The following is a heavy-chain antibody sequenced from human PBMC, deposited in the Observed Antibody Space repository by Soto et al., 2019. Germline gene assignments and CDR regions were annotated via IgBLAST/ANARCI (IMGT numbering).Heavy chain of an antibody. CDR3: AKDRGAIGASTHFDY. V-gene: IGHV3-30*18. Sequence: PGGSLRLSCEASRFIFNNYGMHWVRQAPGKGLEWVAVIAYDGSSKYYSDSVKGRFTISRDNSKNTLFLQMNSLRVEDTAVNYYAKDRGAIGASTHFDYWGQGALVTVSS. CDR2: IAYDGSSK. D-gene: IGHD1-26*01. J-gene: IGHJ4*02. CDR1: RFIFNNYG.